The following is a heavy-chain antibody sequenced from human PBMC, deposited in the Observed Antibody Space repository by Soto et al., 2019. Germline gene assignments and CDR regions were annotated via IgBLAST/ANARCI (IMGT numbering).Heavy chain of an antibody. Sequence: EVQLVESGGGLVQPGGSLRLSCAASGFTFSSYDMHWVRQATGKGLEWVSAIGTAGDTYYPGSVKGRFTISRENAKNSLYLQMNSLRAGDTAVYYCARVRSDYGMDFWGQGTTVTVSS. CDR2: IGTAGDT. CDR1: GFTFSSYD. D-gene: IGHD3-3*01. J-gene: IGHJ6*02. V-gene: IGHV3-13*01. CDR3: ARVRSDYGMDF.